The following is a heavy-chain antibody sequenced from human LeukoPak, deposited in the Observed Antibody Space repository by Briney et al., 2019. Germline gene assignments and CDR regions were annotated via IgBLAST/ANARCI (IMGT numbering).Heavy chain of an antibody. Sequence: PGGSLRLSCAASGFTFSIYGMHWVRQAPGKGLEWVAFIRYDGSNKYYADSVKGRFTISRDNSKNTLYLQMNSLRAEDTAVYYCAKTVGDCSSTSCPFDYWGQGTLVTVSS. J-gene: IGHJ4*02. V-gene: IGHV3-30*02. CDR1: GFTFSIYG. CDR3: AKTVGDCSSTSCPFDY. CDR2: IRYDGSNK. D-gene: IGHD2-2*01.